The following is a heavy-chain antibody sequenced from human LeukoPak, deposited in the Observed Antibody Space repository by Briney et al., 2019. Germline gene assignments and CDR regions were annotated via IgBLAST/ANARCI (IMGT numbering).Heavy chain of an antibody. V-gene: IGHV4-34*01. CDR2: INYSGRT. J-gene: IGHJ6*03. Sequence: KPGGSLRLSCEASGFTFSTFAMIWVRQPPGKGLEWIGEINYSGRTNYYPSLTSRATLSIDTSKNQFSLKLSSVTVADTAVYYCARGVRGSTSWNSYYNYFYLDVWGKGTTVTVSS. D-gene: IGHD1-7*01. CDR1: GFTFSTFA. CDR3: ARGVRGSTSWNSYYNYFYLDV.